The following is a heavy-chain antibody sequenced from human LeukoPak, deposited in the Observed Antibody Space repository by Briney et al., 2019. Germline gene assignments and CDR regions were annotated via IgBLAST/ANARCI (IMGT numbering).Heavy chain of an antibody. Sequence: PSETLSLTCTVSGGSISRYHWSWVRQPPGKGLEWVSTISYTGDTASYADSVKGRFTVSRDNSKDTLFLQMNSLRAEDTAVFYCAKGSRHIYDAFDFWGQGTMVTVSS. CDR2: ISYTGDTA. J-gene: IGHJ3*01. CDR1: GGSISRYH. CDR3: AKGSRHIYDAFDF. D-gene: IGHD2-21*01. V-gene: IGHV3-23*01.